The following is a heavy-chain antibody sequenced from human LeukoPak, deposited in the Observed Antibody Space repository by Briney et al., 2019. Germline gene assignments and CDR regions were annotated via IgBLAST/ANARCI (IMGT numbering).Heavy chain of an antibody. CDR3: VTDPNTSSKVDY. D-gene: IGHD2-2*01. V-gene: IGHV3-11*01. J-gene: IGHJ4*02. CDR1: GFTFSAHY. Sequence: PGGSLRLSCTASGFTFSAHYMSWIRQAPGKGLEWVSYITNSGIPSYYPDSVKGRFTTSRDNDSNSLYLQIDSLTAEDTAVYYCVTDPNTSSKVDYWGQGTQVTVSS. CDR2: ITNSGIPS.